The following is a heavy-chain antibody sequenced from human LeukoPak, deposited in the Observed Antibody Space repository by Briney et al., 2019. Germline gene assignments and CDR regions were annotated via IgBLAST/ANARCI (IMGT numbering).Heavy chain of an antibody. CDR1: GYTFTGYY. D-gene: IGHD3-3*01. CDR3: ARDKEDYDSWSGYYGRQGFSYGMDV. CDR2: INPNSGGT. V-gene: IGHV1-2*02. J-gene: IGHJ6*02. Sequence: ASVKVSCKASGYTFTGYYMHWVRQAPGQGLEWMGWINPNSGGTNYAQKFQGRVTMTRDTSISTAYMELSRLRSDDTAVYYCARDKEDYDSWSGYYGRQGFSYGMDVWGQGTTVTVSS.